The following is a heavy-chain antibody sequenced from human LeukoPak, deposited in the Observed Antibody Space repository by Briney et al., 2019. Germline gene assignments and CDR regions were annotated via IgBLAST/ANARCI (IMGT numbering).Heavy chain of an antibody. CDR2: IIPKFGSA. J-gene: IGHJ1*01. V-gene: IGHV1-69*05. D-gene: IGHD3-16*02. Sequence: SVKVSCEASRGTLSPYGIGWVRQAPGQGLEWMGGIIPKFGSANYAQKFQDRLTLTTDESTSTAYMELSNLRSEDTAVYFCARDNFAPSGVKYFQLWGPGTLVTVFS. CDR1: RGTLSPYG. CDR3: ARDNFAPSGVKYFQL.